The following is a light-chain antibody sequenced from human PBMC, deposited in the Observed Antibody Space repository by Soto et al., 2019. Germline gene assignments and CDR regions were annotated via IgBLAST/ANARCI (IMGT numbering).Light chain of an antibody. Sequence: QSVLTQPPSASGTPGQRVTISCSGSSSNVGSNTVNWYQQLPGTAPKRLIYSNNQRPSGVPAQFSGSKSGTSASLAISGLQSEDEADYYCSAWDDSLNGYVFGTGTQLTVL. CDR3: SAWDDSLNGYV. J-gene: IGLJ1*01. CDR2: SNN. V-gene: IGLV1-44*01. CDR1: SSNVGSNT.